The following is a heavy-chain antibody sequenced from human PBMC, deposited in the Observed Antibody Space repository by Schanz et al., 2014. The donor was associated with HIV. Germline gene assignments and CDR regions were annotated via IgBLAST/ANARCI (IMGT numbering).Heavy chain of an antibody. CDR3: ARAAFSSEYYYGMDV. D-gene: IGHD3-3*02. J-gene: IGHJ6*02. Sequence: QVQLVQPETEVKMPGSSVKVYCKASGGSLSAYGISWVRQAPGQGLEWMGGIIPVLGTIDRTQKFQGRVTITADESTSTAYMELSSLRSADTAVYFCARAAFSSEYYYGMDVWGQGTTVTVSS. CDR2: IIPVLGTI. CDR1: GGSLSAYG. V-gene: IGHV1-69*01.